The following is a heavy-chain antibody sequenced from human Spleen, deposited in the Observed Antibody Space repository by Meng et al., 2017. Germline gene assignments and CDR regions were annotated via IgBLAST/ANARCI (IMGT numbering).Heavy chain of an antibody. Sequence: QGSLGQSGAEVKKPGSSVKVSCKASGGTFSSYAISWVRQAPGQGLEWMGGIIPIFGTANYAQKFQDRVTMTTDRSTTTAYMELRSLRSDDTAVYYCARGSVGGDFDPWGQGTLVTVSS. V-gene: IGHV1-69*06. CDR2: IIPIFGTA. D-gene: IGHD2-2*01. J-gene: IGHJ5*02. CDR3: ARGSVGGDFDP. CDR1: GGTFSSYA.